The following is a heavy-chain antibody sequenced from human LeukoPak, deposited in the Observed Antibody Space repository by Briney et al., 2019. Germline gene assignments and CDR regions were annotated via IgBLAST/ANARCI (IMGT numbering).Heavy chain of an antibody. V-gene: IGHV5-51*01. D-gene: IGHD3-16*01. Sequence: GAFLKISCKGSGCTFTTYSFAWVRQMRGKGLEWMGVIYAGDSSTRYSPSFQGQVTISVDKSISTAYLQWSSLKASDSAIYYCARHSCYDSWGQGTLFTVSS. CDR2: IYAGDSST. CDR3: ARHSCYDS. CDR1: GCTFTTYS. J-gene: IGHJ4*02.